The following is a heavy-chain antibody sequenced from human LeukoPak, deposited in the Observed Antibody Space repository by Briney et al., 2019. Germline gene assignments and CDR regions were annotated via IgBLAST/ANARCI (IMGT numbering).Heavy chain of an antibody. CDR1: GFTFSSYA. Sequence: PGGSLRLSCAASGFTFSSYAMSWVRQAPGKGLEWVSSISGSGGSIYYADSVKGRFTISRDNCKSTLYLQMNSLRAEDTAIYYCAKEAVAAAGPFDYWGQGTLVTVSS. J-gene: IGHJ4*02. CDR3: AKEAVAAAGPFDY. V-gene: IGHV3-23*01. CDR2: ISGSGGSI. D-gene: IGHD6-13*01.